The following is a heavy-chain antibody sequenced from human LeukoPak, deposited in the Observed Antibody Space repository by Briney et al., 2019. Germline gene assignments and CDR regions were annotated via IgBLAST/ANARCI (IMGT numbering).Heavy chain of an antibody. CDR3: AKDSTLRGVPATPFDY. CDR1: GFTFSSYG. D-gene: IGHD2-2*01. J-gene: IGHJ4*02. V-gene: IGHV3-30*18. CDR2: ISYDGSNK. Sequence: GGSLRLSCAASGFTFSSYGMHWVRQAPGKGLEWVAVISYDGSNKYYADSVKGRFTISRDNSKNTLYLQMNSLRAEDTAVYYCAKDSTLRGVPATPFDYWGQGTLVTVSS.